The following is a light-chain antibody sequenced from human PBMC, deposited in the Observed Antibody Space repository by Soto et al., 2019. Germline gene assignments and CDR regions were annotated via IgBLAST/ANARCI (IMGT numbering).Light chain of an antibody. CDR2: AAS. V-gene: IGKV1-39*01. CDR1: QTIDNF. Sequence: DIQMTQSPSSLSASVGDRLTITCRASQTIDNFLNWYQQKPGKAPKLLIYAASSLQSGVPSRFSGSGSGTDFTLTISSLQPEDFATYYCQQSDSMPYTFGKGTKVDIK. J-gene: IGKJ2*01. CDR3: QQSDSMPYT.